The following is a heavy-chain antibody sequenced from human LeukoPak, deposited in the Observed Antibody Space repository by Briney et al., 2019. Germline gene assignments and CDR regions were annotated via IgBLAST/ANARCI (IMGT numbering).Heavy chain of an antibody. V-gene: IGHV3-23*01. J-gene: IGHJ4*02. Sequence: GSLLLSCAASGFPFATYAMGWVRQAPGKGLEWVSGIGGSGGRTFYPDSGKGRFTISRDNSKNTLYLQMNSLRAEDTAVYYCAKVDLGAVVDGAYFDYWGQGTLVTVSS. CDR3: AKVDLGAVVDGAYFDY. CDR2: IGGSGGRT. D-gene: IGHD3-10*01. CDR1: GFPFATYA.